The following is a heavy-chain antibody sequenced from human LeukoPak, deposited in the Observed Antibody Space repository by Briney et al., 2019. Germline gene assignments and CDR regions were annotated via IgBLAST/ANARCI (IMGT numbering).Heavy chain of an antibody. CDR3: ARVSLFSVYAIGGFDY. V-gene: IGHV3-23*01. J-gene: IGHJ4*02. D-gene: IGHD2-8*01. CDR2: ISGSGGST. CDR1: GFTFSTYG. Sequence: GGSLRLSCEASGFTFSTYGMSWVGQAPGKGLKWVSAISGSGGSTYYADSVKGRVTISRDNAKNSLYLQMNSLRAEDTAVYYCARVSLFSVYAIGGFDYWGQGTLVTVSS.